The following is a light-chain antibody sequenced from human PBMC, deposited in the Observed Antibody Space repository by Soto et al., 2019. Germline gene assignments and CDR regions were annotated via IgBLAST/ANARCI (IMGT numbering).Light chain of an antibody. CDR1: SSDVGGYNY. CDR3: SSYTGRNTYVV. V-gene: IGLV2-14*01. CDR2: EVT. J-gene: IGLJ2*01. Sequence: QSVLTQPASVSGSPGQSITISCTGTSSDVGGYNYVSWYQQHPDKAPKPMIYEVTNRPSGVSHRFSGSKSGNTASLTISGLQAEDEADYYCSSYTGRNTYVVFGGGTKLTVL.